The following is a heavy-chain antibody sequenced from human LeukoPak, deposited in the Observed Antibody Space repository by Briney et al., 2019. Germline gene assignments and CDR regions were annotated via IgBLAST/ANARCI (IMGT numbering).Heavy chain of an antibody. Sequence: PGGSLRLSCAASGFTFSSYAMHWVRQAPGKGLEWVAVISYDGSNKYYADSVKGRFTISRDNSKNTLYLQMNSLRAEDMAVYYCAREFSGYAFDIWGQGTMVTVSS. D-gene: IGHD5-12*01. CDR1: GFTFSSYA. CDR2: ISYDGSNK. CDR3: AREFSGYAFDI. V-gene: IGHV3-30-3*01. J-gene: IGHJ3*02.